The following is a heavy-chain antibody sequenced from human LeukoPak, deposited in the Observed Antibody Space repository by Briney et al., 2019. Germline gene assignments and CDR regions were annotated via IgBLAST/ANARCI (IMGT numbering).Heavy chain of an antibody. CDR2: INHSGST. CDR3: ASRQGYSYGPRDY. J-gene: IGHJ4*02. CDR1: GGSFSGYY. D-gene: IGHD5-18*01. V-gene: IGHV4-34*01. Sequence: PSETLSLTCAVYGGSFSGYYWSWIRQPPGKGLEWIGEINHSGSTNYNPSLKSRVTISVDTSKNQFSLKLSSVTAADTAVYYCASRQGYSYGPRDYWGQGTLVTVSP.